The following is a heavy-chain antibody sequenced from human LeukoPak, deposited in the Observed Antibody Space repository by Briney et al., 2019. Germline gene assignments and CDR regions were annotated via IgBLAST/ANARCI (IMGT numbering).Heavy chain of an antibody. Sequence: GGSLRLSCAAYGFTFSSYAMGWVRQAPGKGLEWVSAISGSGGSTYYADSVKGRFTISRDNSKNTLYLQMNSLRAEDTAVYYCAKEANYDFWSGSPRYYYGMDVWGQGTTVTVSS. CDR1: GFTFSSYA. CDR3: AKEANYDFWSGSPRYYYGMDV. V-gene: IGHV3-23*01. CDR2: ISGSGGST. D-gene: IGHD3-3*01. J-gene: IGHJ6*02.